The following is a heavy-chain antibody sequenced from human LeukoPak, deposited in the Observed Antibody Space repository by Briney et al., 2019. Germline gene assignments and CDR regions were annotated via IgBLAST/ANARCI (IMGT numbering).Heavy chain of an antibody. CDR2: VYTSGST. CDR3: ARIVVVPAATVYYYYYYMDV. Sequence: GSLRLSCAASGFTFSDYYMSWIRQAPGKGLEWIGRVYTSGSTNYNPSLKSRVTMSVDTSKNQFSLKLSSVTAADTAVYYCARIVVVPAATVYYYYYYMDVWGKGTTVTVSS. CDR1: GFTFSDYY. D-gene: IGHD2-2*01. J-gene: IGHJ6*03. V-gene: IGHV4-59*10.